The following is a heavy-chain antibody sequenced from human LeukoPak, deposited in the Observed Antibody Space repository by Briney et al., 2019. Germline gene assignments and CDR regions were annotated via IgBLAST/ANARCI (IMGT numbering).Heavy chain of an antibody. J-gene: IGHJ4*02. CDR3: GRGGITIFGVVIIENFDY. D-gene: IGHD3-3*01. V-gene: IGHV3-7*04. Sequence: PGGSLRLSCAASGFTFSSYWMSWVRQAPGKGLEWVANIKQDGSEKYYVDSVKGRFTISRDNAKNSLYLQMNSLRAEDTAVYYCGRGGITIFGVVIIENFDYWGQGTLVTVSS. CDR1: GFTFSSYW. CDR2: IKQDGSEK.